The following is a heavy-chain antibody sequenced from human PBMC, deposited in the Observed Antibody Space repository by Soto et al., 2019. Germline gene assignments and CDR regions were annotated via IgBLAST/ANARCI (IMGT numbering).Heavy chain of an antibody. CDR3: ARPRVNGDPTPYNWFDP. J-gene: IGHJ5*02. CDR2: ISSSCSTI. Sequence: QVQLVESVGVVDKPGGSLRLSCAASGFTFSDYDMSWVLQAPGNGLECVSYISSSCSTIYYADSVKGRFTISMDNAKNSLYLQMNSLRAEDTAVYYCARPRVNGDPTPYNWFDPWGQGTLVTVSS. D-gene: IGHD4-17*01. CDR1: GFTFSDYD. V-gene: IGHV3-11*01.